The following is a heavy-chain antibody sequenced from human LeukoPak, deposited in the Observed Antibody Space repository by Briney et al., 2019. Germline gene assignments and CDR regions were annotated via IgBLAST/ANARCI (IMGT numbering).Heavy chain of an antibody. D-gene: IGHD3-10*01. CDR2: VHSDGST. Sequence: GGSLRLSCAASGFSVTTYYMTWVRQAPGKGLEWVSLVHSDGSTYYADSVRGRFSISRDNSKNTLYLQMNSLRAEDTAVYYCAKDLWFGEPYWGQGTLVTVSS. CDR3: AKDLWFGEPY. CDR1: GFSVTTYY. J-gene: IGHJ4*02. V-gene: IGHV3-66*01.